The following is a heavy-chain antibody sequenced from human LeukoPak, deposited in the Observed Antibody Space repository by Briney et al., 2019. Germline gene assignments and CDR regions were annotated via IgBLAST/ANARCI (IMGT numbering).Heavy chain of an antibody. CDR3: ARGTDDGSGYYPLDY. D-gene: IGHD3-22*01. J-gene: IGHJ4*02. Sequence: ASVKVSCKASGYTFTGYGISWVRQAPGQGLEWMGWISAFNGGTNYAQKFQGRVTMTRDTSTSTVYMELSRLRSEDTAIYYCARGTDDGSGYYPLDYWGQGTLVTVSS. CDR1: GYTFTGYG. CDR2: ISAFNGGT. V-gene: IGHV1-18*01.